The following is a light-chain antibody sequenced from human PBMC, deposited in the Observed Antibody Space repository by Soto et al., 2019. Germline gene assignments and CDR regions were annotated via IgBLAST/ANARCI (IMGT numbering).Light chain of an antibody. V-gene: IGLV2-23*02. J-gene: IGLJ1*01. Sequence: QSVLTQPASVSGSPGQSITISCTGTSSDVGSYNLVSWYRQHPGKAPKLMIYEVSKRPSGVSNRFSGSKSGNTASLTISGLQAEDEADYYCCSYAGSILYVFGTGTKVTVL. CDR2: EVS. CDR3: CSYAGSILYV. CDR1: SSDVGSYNL.